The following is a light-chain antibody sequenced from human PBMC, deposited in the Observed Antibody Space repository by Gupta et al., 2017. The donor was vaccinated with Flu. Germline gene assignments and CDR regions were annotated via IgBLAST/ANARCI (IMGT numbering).Light chain of an antibody. CDR1: SSNVADNT. V-gene: IGLV1-44*01. CDR3: AACDDSRDGPV. J-gene: IGLJ3*02. Sequence: SVLTQPPSASGTPGQRVTISCSGSSSNVADNTVNWYQQLPGTAPKVVIHSNDKRPSGVPDRFSGTKSGASAALAISGLQAEDEADYYCAACDDSRDGPVFGGGTKLTVL. CDR2: SND.